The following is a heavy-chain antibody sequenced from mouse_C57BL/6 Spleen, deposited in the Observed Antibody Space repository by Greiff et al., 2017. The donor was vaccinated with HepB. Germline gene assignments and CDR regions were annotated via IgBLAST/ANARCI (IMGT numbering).Heavy chain of an antibody. CDR1: GFNIKDDY. V-gene: IGHV14-4*01. D-gene: IGHD1-1*01. CDR3: TITTVERGFAY. Sequence: EVQVVESGAELVRPGASVKLSCTASGFNIKDDYMHWVKQRPEQGLEWIGWIDPENGDTEYASKFQGKATITADTSSNTAYLQLSSLTSEDTAVYYCTITTVERGFAYWGQGTLVTVSA. CDR2: IDPENGDT. J-gene: IGHJ3*01.